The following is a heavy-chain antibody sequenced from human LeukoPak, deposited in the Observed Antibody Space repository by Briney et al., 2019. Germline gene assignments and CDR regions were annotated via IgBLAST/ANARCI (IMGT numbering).Heavy chain of an antibody. Sequence: PGGSLRLSCAVSGFTFSSGYMHWVRQPPGKGPVWVSRISSGGSNTIYADSVKGRFTISRDDARNTLYLQMNSLRDADTAVYYCARYTGGGVYWGQGTLVTVSS. D-gene: IGHD2-2*02. V-gene: IGHV3-74*01. J-gene: IGHJ4*02. CDR3: ARYTGGGVY. CDR1: GFTFSSGY. CDR2: ISSGGSNT.